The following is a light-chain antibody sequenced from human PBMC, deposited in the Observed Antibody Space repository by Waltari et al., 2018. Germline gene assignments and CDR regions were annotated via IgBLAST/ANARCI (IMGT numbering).Light chain of an antibody. CDR1: QDIGND. CDR2: AAA. Sequence: AIQMTQSPSSLSASVGDRVIITCRASQDIGNDLAWFQQKPGKAPMLLIYAAATLQSGFPSSFIGSGSGTDFTLTVSSLQPEDFATYYCLQDFSYPLTFGQGTRVDIK. J-gene: IGKJ1*01. CDR3: LQDFSYPLT. V-gene: IGKV1-6*01.